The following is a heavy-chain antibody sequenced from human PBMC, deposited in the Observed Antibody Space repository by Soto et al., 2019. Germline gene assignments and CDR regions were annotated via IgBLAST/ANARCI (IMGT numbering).Heavy chain of an antibody. D-gene: IGHD3-9*01. V-gene: IGHV1-18*04. J-gene: IGHJ4*01. CDR2: ISTDNGDT. CDR3: TRDAKYHDILTDYFVNDH. CDR1: GYTFPNFG. Sequence: GASVKVSCKASGYTFPNFGISWVRQAPGQGLEWLGWISTDNGDTKYAQKIQARVTLTTDTATTTVYMELTSLRPDDTAVYYCTRDAKYHDILTDYFVNDHWG.